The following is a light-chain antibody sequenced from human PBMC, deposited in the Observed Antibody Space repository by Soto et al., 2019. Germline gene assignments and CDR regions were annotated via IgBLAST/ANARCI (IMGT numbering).Light chain of an antibody. V-gene: IGKV1-39*01. J-gene: IGKJ1*01. CDR2: AAT. Sequence: DVQMTQSPSSLSASVGDRVTITCRASQSISSYLNWYQHKPGKAPNLLIYAATTLQSGVPSRFSGSGSGTDFTLTISSLQPDDFATYYRQQDNTCGTSGQQTKVDIK. CDR1: QSISSY. CDR3: QQDNTCGT.